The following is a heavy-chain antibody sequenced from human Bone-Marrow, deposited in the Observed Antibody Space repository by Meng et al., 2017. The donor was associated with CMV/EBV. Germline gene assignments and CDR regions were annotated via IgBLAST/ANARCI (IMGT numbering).Heavy chain of an antibody. CDR2: IYYLGTS. CDR3: ARGAARLLSFDY. V-gene: IGHV4-39*07. D-gene: IGHD2-2*01. CDR1: GGSISSSDYY. J-gene: IGHJ4*02. Sequence: SETLSLTCTVSGGSISSSDYYWGWVRQPPGKGLEWIGTIYYLGTSYYNPSLESRVTISVDTSKNQSSLKLSSVTAADTAVYYCARGAARLLSFDYWGQGTLVTVSS.